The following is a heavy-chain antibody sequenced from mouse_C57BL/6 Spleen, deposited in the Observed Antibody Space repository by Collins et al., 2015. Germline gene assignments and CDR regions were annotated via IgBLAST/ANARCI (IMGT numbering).Heavy chain of an antibody. D-gene: IGHD2-2*01. CDR3: ARDRKGYEGGYYAMDC. V-gene: IGHV5-9-4*01. Sequence: EVQLVESGGGLVKPGGSLKLSCAASGFTFSSYAMSWVRQSPEKRLEWVAEISSGGSYTYYPDTVTGRFTISRDNAKNTLYLEMSSLRSEDTAMYYCARDRKGYEGGYYAMDCWGQGTSVTVSS. CDR2: ISSGGSYT. J-gene: IGHJ4*01. CDR1: GFTFSSYA.